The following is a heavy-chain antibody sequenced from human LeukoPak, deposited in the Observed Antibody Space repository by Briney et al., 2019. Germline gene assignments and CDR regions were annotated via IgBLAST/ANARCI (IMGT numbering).Heavy chain of an antibody. CDR1: GGSVSSGSYF. J-gene: IGHJ4*02. CDR3: ARWYSSGWAFDY. CDR2: IYYSGST. Sequence: SSETLSLTCTVSGGSVSSGSYFWSWIRQPPGKGLEWIGYIYYSGSTKYNSSLKSRATTSVDTSKNQFSLKLSSVTAADTAVYYCARWYSSGWAFDYWGQGTLVTVSS. D-gene: IGHD6-19*01. V-gene: IGHV4-61*01.